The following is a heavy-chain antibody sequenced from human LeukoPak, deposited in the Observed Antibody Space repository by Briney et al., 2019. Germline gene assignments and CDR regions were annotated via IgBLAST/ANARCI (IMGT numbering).Heavy chain of an antibody. CDR3: ARHLYDRSGSLYFDY. D-gene: IGHD3-22*01. CDR2: IYYSGST. V-gene: IGHV4-39*01. J-gene: IGHJ4*02. CDR1: GGSISSYY. Sequence: PSETLSLTCTVSGGSISSYYWGWIRQPPGKGLEWIGSIYYSGSTYYNPSLKSRVTISVDTSKNQFSLKLSSVTAADTAVYYCARHLYDRSGSLYFDYWGQGTLVTVSS.